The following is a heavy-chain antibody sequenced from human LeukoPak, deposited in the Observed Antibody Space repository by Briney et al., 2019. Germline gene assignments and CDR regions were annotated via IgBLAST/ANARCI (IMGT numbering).Heavy chain of an antibody. CDR3: ARNSGYGYYFDY. D-gene: IGHD3-22*01. V-gene: IGHV3-64*01. J-gene: IGHJ4*02. CDR1: GFTFSSDA. Sequence: GRSLRLSCAASGFTFSSDAMHWVRQAPGKGLEYVSAISSNGGTTHYGNSVKGRFTISRDNSKNTLYLQMGSLRAEDMAVYFCARNSGYGYYFDYWGQGTLVTVSS. CDR2: ISSNGGTT.